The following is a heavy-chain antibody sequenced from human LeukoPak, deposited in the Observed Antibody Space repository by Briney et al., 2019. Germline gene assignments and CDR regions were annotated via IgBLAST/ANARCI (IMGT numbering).Heavy chain of an antibody. Sequence: GGSLRLSCAASGFTFDDYAMHWVRQAPGKGLEWVSGISSNSENRGYAESVKGRFTISRDDAKNSLFLQMNSLKTEDTAVYYCTTAWTDSSGDYWGQGTLVTVSS. CDR1: GFTFDDYA. J-gene: IGHJ4*02. CDR3: TTAWTDSSGDY. CDR2: ISSNSENR. D-gene: IGHD6-25*01. V-gene: IGHV3-9*01.